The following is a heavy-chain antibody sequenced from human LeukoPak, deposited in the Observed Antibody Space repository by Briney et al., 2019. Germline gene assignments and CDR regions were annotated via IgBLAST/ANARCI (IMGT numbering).Heavy chain of an antibody. CDR2: INHSGST. CDR3: ARGRYVWGSSPYYFDY. D-gene: IGHD3-16*01. V-gene: IGHV4-34*01. J-gene: IGHJ4*02. CDR1: GGSFSGYY. Sequence: SETLSLTCAVYGGSFSGYYWSWIRQPPGKGLEWIGEINHSGSTNYNPSLKSRVTISVDTSKNQFPLKLSSVTAADTAVYYCARGRYVWGSSPYYFDYWGQGTLVTVSS.